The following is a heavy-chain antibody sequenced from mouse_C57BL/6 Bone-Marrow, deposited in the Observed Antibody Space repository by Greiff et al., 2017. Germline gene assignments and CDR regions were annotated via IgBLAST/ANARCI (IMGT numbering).Heavy chain of an antibody. Sequence: EVHLVESGGGLVKPGGSLKLSCAASGFTFSSYAMSWVRQPPEKRLEWVATISSGGSYTYYPDSVKGRFTISRDNAKNTLYLQMNSLRSEYTAMSYCARQLVYAMYYWGQGTSVTVSS. CDR2: ISSGGSYT. V-gene: IGHV5-9-3*01. CDR1: GFTFSSYA. J-gene: IGHJ4*01. D-gene: IGHD3-1*01. CDR3: ARQLVYAMYY.